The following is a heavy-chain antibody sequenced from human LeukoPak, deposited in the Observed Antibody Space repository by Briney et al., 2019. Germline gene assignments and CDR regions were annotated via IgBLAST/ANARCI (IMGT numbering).Heavy chain of an antibody. V-gene: IGHV4-39*07. CDR2: IYFSGST. D-gene: IGHD2-15*01. Sequence: SETLSLTCIVSGGSISSTSYYWGWIRQSPGKGLEWVGSIYFSGSTYYNPSLKSRVTISVDTSKNQFSLKLSSVTAADTAVYYCARRFVGYCSGGSCYSGYFQHWGQGTLVTVSS. CDR3: ARRFVGYCSGGSCYSGYFQH. CDR1: GGSISSTSYY. J-gene: IGHJ1*01.